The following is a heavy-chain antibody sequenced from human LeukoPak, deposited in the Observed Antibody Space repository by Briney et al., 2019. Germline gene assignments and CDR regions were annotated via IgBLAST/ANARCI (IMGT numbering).Heavy chain of an antibody. D-gene: IGHD2-21*02. J-gene: IGHJ4*02. V-gene: IGHV1-8*03. Sequence: VASVKVSCKASGYTFTNYHINWVRQASGQGLEWMTWINPDTGDKGYARKFQDRVTITTDTSISTAYMELSSLSSEDTAVYFCARTTSMTASGHDYWGQGTLVTVSS. CDR2: INPDTGDK. CDR1: GYTFTNYH. CDR3: ARTTSMTASGHDY.